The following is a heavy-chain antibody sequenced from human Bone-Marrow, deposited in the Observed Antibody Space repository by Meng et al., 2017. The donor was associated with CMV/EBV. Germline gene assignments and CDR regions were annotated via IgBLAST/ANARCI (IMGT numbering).Heavy chain of an antibody. V-gene: IGHV3-15*01. J-gene: IGHJ4*02. D-gene: IGHD2/OR15-2a*01. CDR1: GFTFSNVW. Sequence: GESLKISCATSGFTFSNVWMGWVRQAPGKGLEWVGRIKSKTDGGTTEYPAPVKGRFTISRDDSKNTLYLQMNSLKTEDTAVYYCTTDFSRGYWGQGTLVTVSS. CDR2: IKSKTDGGTT. CDR3: TTDFSRGY.